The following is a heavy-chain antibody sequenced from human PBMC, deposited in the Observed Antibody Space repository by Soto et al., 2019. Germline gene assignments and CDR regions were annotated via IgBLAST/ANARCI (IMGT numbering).Heavy chain of an antibody. CDR2: ISGSGGST. CDR1: GFTFSSYA. Sequence: PGGSLRLSCAASGFTFSSYAMSWVRQAPGKGLEWVSAISGSGGSTYYADSVKGRFTISRDNSKNTLYLQMNSLRAEDTAVYYCAKGMDDFWSGYYAFDIWGQGTMVTVSS. D-gene: IGHD3-3*01. J-gene: IGHJ3*02. CDR3: AKGMDDFWSGYYAFDI. V-gene: IGHV3-23*01.